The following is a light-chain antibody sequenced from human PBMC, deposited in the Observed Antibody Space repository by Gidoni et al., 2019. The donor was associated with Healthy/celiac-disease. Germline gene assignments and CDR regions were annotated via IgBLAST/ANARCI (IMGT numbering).Light chain of an antibody. V-gene: IGKV3-20*01. J-gene: IGKJ5*01. CDR1: QSVSTSY. CDR2: GAS. Sequence: EIVLTQSPGTLPLSPGETATRSCRASQSVSTSYLAWYQQKPGQPPSLLIYGASSRATGIPDRFSGSGSGTDVTLTISRLEPEDFAVYYCQQYGSSPPITFGQGTRLEIK. CDR3: QQYGSSPPIT.